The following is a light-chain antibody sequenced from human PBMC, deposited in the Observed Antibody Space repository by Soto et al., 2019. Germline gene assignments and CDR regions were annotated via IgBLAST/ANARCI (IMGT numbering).Light chain of an antibody. V-gene: IGLV2-14*03. CDR2: DVS. J-gene: IGLJ1*01. CDR1: SSDVGGYNY. Sequence: QSALTQPSSVSGSPGQSITISCTGTSSDVGGYNYFSWYQQHPGKAPKLMIYDVSNRPSGVSNRFSGSKSGNTASLTISGLQAEDESDYYCSSYTGSSTYVFGTGTKVTVL. CDR3: SSYTGSSTYV.